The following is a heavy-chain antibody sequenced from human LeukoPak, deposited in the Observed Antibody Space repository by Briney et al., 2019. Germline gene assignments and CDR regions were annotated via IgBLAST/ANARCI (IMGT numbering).Heavy chain of an antibody. J-gene: IGHJ4*02. CDR1: GGSISTYY. D-gene: IGHD3-3*01. CDR3: ARAILSGYPDS. CDR2: IYYSGST. V-gene: IGHV4-59*01. Sequence: SETLSLTCSVSGGSISTYYWTWIRQPPGRGLEWIGYIYYSGSTNYNPSLKSRVTISLDTSKNQFSLKLSSVTAADTAVYYCARAILSGYPDSWGQGTLVIVFS.